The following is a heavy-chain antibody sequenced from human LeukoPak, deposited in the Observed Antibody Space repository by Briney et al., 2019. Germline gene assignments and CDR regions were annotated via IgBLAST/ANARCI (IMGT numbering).Heavy chain of an antibody. D-gene: IGHD6-19*01. CDR2: ISGSGGST. J-gene: IGHJ4*02. CDR1: GFTFSSYA. CDR3: AKDLQDSSGWPIDY. Sequence: PGGSLRLSCAASGFTFSSYAMSWVRQALGKGLEWVSAISGSGGSTYYADSVKGRFTISRDNSKNTLYLQMNSLRAEDTAVYYCAKDLQDSSGWPIDYWGQGTLVTVSS. V-gene: IGHV3-23*01.